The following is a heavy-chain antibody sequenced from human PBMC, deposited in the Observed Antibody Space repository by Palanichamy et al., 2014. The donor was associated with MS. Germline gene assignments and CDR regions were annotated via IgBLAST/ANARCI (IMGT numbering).Heavy chain of an antibody. V-gene: IGHV3-30*18. CDR1: GFTFSNRW. CDR3: AKGAGDFRYSYRHYMDV. CDR2: MSHDGTNE. D-gene: IGHD2-15*01. Sequence: QVQLVEVWGRPWVPXGGGTVQDSPRAASGFTFSNRWHALGRQAPGKGLEWVAVMSHDGTNEYYADFAKGRFTISRDNSKKTLYLQMGILRSEDTAVYYCAKGAGDFRYSYRHYMDVWGKGTTVTVSS. J-gene: IGHJ6*03.